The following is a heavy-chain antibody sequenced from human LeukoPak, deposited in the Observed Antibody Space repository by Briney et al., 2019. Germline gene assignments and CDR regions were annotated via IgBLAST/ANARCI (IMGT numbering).Heavy chain of an antibody. D-gene: IGHD6-6*01. Sequence: GGSLRLSCAVSGFNLNSYAMHWVRQAPGKGLEWVAVIRHDEANSFYADSVQGRFTISRDTSKKLLYLQMNSLRAEDTAVYYCAKEYTPSSPLGELDSWGQGTLVTVSS. V-gene: IGHV3-30*02. CDR1: GFNLNSYA. CDR2: IRHDEANS. CDR3: AKEYTPSSPLGELDS. J-gene: IGHJ4*02.